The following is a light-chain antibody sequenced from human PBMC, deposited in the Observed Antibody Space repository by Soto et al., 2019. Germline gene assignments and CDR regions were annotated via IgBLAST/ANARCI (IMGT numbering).Light chain of an antibody. CDR1: SSNIGAGYY. Sequence: QSVLTQPPSVSGAPGQRVTISCTGSSSNIGAGYYVQWYQQLPGTAPQLLIYGNNNRPSGVPDRFSGSNSGTSASLAITGLQAEDEAEYYCGTWDSSLSAYVFGTGTKVTVL. J-gene: IGLJ1*01. CDR3: GTWDSSLSAYV. CDR2: GNN. V-gene: IGLV1-40*01.